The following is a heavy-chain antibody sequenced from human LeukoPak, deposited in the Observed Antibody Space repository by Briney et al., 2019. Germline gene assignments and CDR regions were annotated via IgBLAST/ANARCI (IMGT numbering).Heavy chain of an antibody. CDR2: ISSSSSYI. J-gene: IGHJ6*02. CDR1: GFTFSSYS. V-gene: IGHV3-21*01. CDR3: ARSGSMVRGGYGMDV. Sequence: GGSLRLSCAASGFTFSSYSMNWVRQAPGKGLEWVSSISSSSSYIYYADSVKGRFTISRDNAKNSLYLQMNSLRAEDTAVYYCARSGSMVRGGYGMDVWGQGTTVTVSS. D-gene: IGHD3-10*01.